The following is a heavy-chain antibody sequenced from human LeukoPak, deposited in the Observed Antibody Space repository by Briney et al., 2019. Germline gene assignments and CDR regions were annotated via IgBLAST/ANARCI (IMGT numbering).Heavy chain of an antibody. J-gene: IGHJ4*02. V-gene: IGHV4-4*07. D-gene: IGHD6-13*01. CDR2: IYTSGST. CDR3: ARETGGSSWPYYFDY. CDR1: GGSISSYY. Sequence: SETLSLTCAVSGGSISSYYWSWIRQPAGKGLEWIGRIYTSGSTNYNPSLKSRVTMSVDTSKNQFSLKLSSVTAADTAVYYCARETGGSSWPYYFDYWGQGTLVTVSS.